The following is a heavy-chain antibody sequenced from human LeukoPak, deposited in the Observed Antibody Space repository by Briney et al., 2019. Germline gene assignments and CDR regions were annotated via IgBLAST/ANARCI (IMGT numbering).Heavy chain of an antibody. Sequence: GGSLRLSCAASGFTFNNYAMNWLRQAPGKGLEWVSHISPSGDTTYYADSVKGRFTISRDSSKNTLSLQMNSLRVEDTAVYYCAKIPKGGYFDYWGQGTLVTVSS. J-gene: IGHJ4*02. V-gene: IGHV3-23*01. D-gene: IGHD2-2*01. CDR2: ISPSGDTT. CDR3: AKIPKGGYFDY. CDR1: GFTFNNYA.